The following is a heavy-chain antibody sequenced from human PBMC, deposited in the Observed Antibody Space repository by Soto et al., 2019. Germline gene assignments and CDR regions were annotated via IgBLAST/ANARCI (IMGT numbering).Heavy chain of an antibody. CDR3: ARDFTGGPTYYDFWSGYSPVDY. D-gene: IGHD3-3*01. J-gene: IGHJ4*02. CDR1: GYNFTSYY. Sequence: ASVKVSCKASGYNFTSYYMHWVRQAPGQGLEWMGIIDPSGGSTSYAQKFQGRVSMTRDTSTSTVHMDLNSLRSEDTAVYYCARDFTGGPTYYDFWSGYSPVDYWGLGTLVTVSS. V-gene: IGHV1-46*03. CDR2: IDPSGGST.